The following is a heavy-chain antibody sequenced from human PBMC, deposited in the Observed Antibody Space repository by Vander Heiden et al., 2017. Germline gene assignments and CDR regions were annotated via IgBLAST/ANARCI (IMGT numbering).Heavy chain of an antibody. CDR2: ISSSGRTR. Sequence: QVQLVESGGDLVKPGGSLRLSCAASGFTFSDYYMSWIRQAPGKGLEWVSYISSSGRTRDDADSVKGRFTISRDNAKNSLYMKMNSLRAEDTAVYYCARRELVHDYWGQGTLVTVSS. CDR3: ARRELVHDY. D-gene: IGHD1-26*01. J-gene: IGHJ4*02. V-gene: IGHV3-11*01. CDR1: GFTFSDYY.